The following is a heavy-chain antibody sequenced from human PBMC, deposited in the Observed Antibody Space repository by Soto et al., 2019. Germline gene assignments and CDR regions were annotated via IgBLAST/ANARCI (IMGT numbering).Heavy chain of an antibody. D-gene: IGHD1-1*01. CDR2: IAYDGRGE. CDR1: GFDFSRYA. Sequence: QVRLVESGGGVVQPGGSLRLSCAASGFDFSRYAMHWVRQAPGKGLEWMAVIAYDGRGESYSDSEKGRFTISRDNAIDILYLQMNSLKTEDTAIYYCARGWNNPGYLDSWGLGTLITVSS. V-gene: IGHV3-30*04. J-gene: IGHJ4*02. CDR3: ARGWNNPGYLDS.